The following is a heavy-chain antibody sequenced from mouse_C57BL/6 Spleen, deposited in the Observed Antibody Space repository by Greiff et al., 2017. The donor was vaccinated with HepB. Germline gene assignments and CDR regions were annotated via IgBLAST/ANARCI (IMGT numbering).Heavy chain of an antibody. Sequence: QVQLKQPGAELVRPGSSVKLSCKASGYTFTSYWMDWVKQRPGQGLEWIGNIYPSDSETHYNQKFKDKATLTVDKSASTAYMQLSSLTSEDSAVYYCVRHYYSIYFAWFAYWGQGTLVTVSA. CDR2: IYPSDSET. V-gene: IGHV1-61*01. CDR1: GYTFTSYW. J-gene: IGHJ3*01. CDR3: VRHYYSIYFAWFAY. D-gene: IGHD2-5*01.